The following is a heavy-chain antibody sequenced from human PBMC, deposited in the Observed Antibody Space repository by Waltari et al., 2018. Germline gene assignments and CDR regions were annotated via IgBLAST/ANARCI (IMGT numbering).Heavy chain of an antibody. V-gene: IGHV1-24*01. J-gene: IGHJ2*01. D-gene: IGHD3-10*02. CDR2: ADPDNGKT. CDR1: GHSLNELS. Sequence: QVQLVQSGADVKKPGASVKVSCKVSGHSLNELSIHWVRQAPGKGLEWMGGADPDNGKTGYAQSFQGRVTMTEDTSTDTAYMELTSLTSDDTAIYYCAVVRRQVYVHCYFDLWGRGTLVTVSS. CDR3: AVVRRQVYVHCYFDL.